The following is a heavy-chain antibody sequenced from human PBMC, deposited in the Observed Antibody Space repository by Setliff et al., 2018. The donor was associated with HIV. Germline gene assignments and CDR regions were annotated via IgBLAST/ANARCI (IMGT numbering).Heavy chain of an antibody. CDR3: ARALGSGNPNVFNS. CDR1: GYFISNGYY. D-gene: IGHD3-10*01. CDR2: IYQSGTT. Sequence: SETLSLTCAVSGYFISNGYYLGWIRQPPGRGPEWIASIYQSGTTYYNPSLKRRVTILVDTSKNQFSLNLSSVTAADTAVYYCARALGSGNPNVFNSWGQGTLVTVAS. J-gene: IGHJ1*01. V-gene: IGHV4-38-2*01.